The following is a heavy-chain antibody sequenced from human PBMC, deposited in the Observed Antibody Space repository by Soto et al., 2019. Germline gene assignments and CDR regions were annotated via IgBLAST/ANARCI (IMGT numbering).Heavy chain of an antibody. Sequence: GASVKVSCKASGYTFTSYDINWVRQATGQGLEWMGWMNPNSGNTGYAQKLQGRVTMTTDTSTSTAYMELRSLRSDDTAVYYCASGYSYGHFDYWGQGTLVTVSS. J-gene: IGHJ4*02. D-gene: IGHD5-18*01. CDR2: MNPNSGNT. CDR1: GYTFTSYD. CDR3: ASGYSYGHFDY. V-gene: IGHV1-8*01.